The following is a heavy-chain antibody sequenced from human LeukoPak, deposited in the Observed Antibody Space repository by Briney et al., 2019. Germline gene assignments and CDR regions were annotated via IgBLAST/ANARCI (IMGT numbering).Heavy chain of an antibody. CDR1: GYTFTGYY. Sequence: KVXXKASGYTFTGYYMHWVRQAPGQGLEWMGWINPNSGGTNYAQKFQGRVTMTRDTSISTAYMELSRLRSDDTAVYYCARQAPPYDSSGYFDYWGQGTLVTVSS. CDR3: ARQAPPYDSSGYFDY. V-gene: IGHV1-2*02. CDR2: INPNSGGT. J-gene: IGHJ4*02. D-gene: IGHD3-22*01.